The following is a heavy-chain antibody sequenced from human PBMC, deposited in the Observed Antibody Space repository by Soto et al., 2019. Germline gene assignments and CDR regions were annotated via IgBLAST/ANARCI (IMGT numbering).Heavy chain of an antibody. CDR3: AKDLGMQPRVMDV. CDR2: ISGSGGST. CDR1: GFTFRNYA. V-gene: IGHV3-23*01. D-gene: IGHD3-10*01. Sequence: GGSLRLSCAASGFTFRNYAMNWVRQAPGKGLEWVSAISGSGGSTYYADSVKGRFSISRDNSKNTLLLQMNTLTAEDTAVYYCAKDLGMQPRVMDVWGKGTTVTVS. J-gene: IGHJ6*03.